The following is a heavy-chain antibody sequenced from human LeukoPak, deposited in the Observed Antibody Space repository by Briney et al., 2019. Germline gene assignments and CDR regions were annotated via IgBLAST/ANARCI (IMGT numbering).Heavy chain of an antibody. D-gene: IGHD3-22*01. V-gene: IGHV4-38-2*02. Sequence: PSETLSLTCTVSGYSISSGYYWGWIRQPPGKGLEWIGEINHSGSTNYNPSLKSRVTISVDTSKNQFSLKLSSVTAADTAVYYCVGSSGYYYNYWGQGTLVTVSS. CDR1: GYSISSGYY. CDR2: INHSGST. J-gene: IGHJ4*02. CDR3: VGSSGYYYNY.